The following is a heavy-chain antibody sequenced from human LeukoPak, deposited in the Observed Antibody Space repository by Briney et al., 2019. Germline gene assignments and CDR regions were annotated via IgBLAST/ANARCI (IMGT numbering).Heavy chain of an antibody. V-gene: IGHV3-72*01. Sequence: GGSLRLSCAASGFTLSDYYMDWVRQAPGKGLEWVGRTRNKANSYTTEYAASVKGRFTISRDDSKESLYLQMSSLKTEDTAVYHCARSYRGGMDVWGQGTTVTVSS. CDR3: ARSYRGGMDV. CDR1: GFTLSDYY. D-gene: IGHD2-2*02. CDR2: TRNKANSYTT. J-gene: IGHJ6*02.